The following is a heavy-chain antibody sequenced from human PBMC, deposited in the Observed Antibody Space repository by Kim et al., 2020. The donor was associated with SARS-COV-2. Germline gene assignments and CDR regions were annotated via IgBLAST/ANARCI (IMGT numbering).Heavy chain of an antibody. J-gene: IGHJ6*02. CDR1: GGSISSYY. V-gene: IGHV4-59*01. D-gene: IGHD3-16*01. CDR3: ARAFTFVSGESFYNGMDV. Sequence: SETLSLTCTVSGGSISSYYWSWIRQPPGKGLEWIGYIYYSGSTNYNPSLKSRVTISVDTSKNQFSLKLSSVTAADTAVYYCARAFTFVSGESFYNGMDVWGQGTTVTVSS. CDR2: IYYSGST.